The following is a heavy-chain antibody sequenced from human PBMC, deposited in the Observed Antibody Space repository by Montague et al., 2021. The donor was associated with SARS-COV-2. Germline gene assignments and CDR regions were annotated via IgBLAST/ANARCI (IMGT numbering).Heavy chain of an antibody. Sequence: SETLSLTCIVSGSSVRSYYWSWIRQPPGKGLELIGYIYDSWSTNYNPYLNIRVTITVYTSKNQFSLKLSCVTAADTAVYYCSRENTVTTFGGPYYIDFWGQGTMVTVSA. D-gene: IGHD4-17*01. V-gene: IGHV4-59*02. CDR3: SRENTVTTFGGPYYIDF. CDR2: IYDSWST. J-gene: IGHJ4*02. CDR1: GSSVRSYY.